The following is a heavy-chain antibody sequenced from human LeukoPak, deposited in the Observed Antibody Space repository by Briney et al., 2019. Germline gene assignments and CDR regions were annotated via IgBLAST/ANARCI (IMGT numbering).Heavy chain of an antibody. Sequence: PGGSLRLSCAASGFSFSSYDIQWVRQATGKGLEWVSSIGTAGDTYYAGSVKGRFTLSRENAKKSSYLQMNNLGAGDTAVYYCARGALGFDYWGQEPWSPSPQ. J-gene: IGHJ4*01. CDR2: IGTAGDT. CDR3: ARGALGFDY. V-gene: IGHV3-13*04. CDR1: GFSFSSYD.